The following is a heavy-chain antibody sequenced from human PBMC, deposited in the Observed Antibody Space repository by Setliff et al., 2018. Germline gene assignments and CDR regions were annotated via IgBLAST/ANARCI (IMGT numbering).Heavy chain of an antibody. Sequence: VASVKVSCKVSGYTLTELSMHWVRQAPGKGLEWMGGFDPEDGETIYAQKFQGWVTMTRDTSISTAYMELSTLRSEDTAVYYCARAWYYNFWSGSQIEYWGQGTLVTVSS. J-gene: IGHJ4*02. CDR3: ARAWYYNFWSGSQIEY. CDR2: FDPEDGET. V-gene: IGHV1-24*01. CDR1: GYTLTELS. D-gene: IGHD3-3*01.